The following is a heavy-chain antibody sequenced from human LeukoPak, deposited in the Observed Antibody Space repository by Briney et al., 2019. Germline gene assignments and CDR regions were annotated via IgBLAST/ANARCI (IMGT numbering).Heavy chain of an antibody. D-gene: IGHD2-15*01. V-gene: IGHV3-21*01. J-gene: IGHJ4*02. CDR3: ATDYYCSGGSCYPPD. CDR2: ISGSSNDI. CDR1: GFPFSIYT. Sequence: GGSLRLSCAASGFPFSIYTMNWVRQAPGKGLEWVSSISGSSNDIYYADSVKGRFTISRDNAKNSLYLQMNSLQAEDTAVYYCATDYYCSGGSCYPPDWGQGTLVTVSS.